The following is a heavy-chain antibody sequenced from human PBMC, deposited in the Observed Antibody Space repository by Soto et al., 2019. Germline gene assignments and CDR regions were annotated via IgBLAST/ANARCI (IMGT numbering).Heavy chain of an antibody. Sequence: QITLKESGPTLVKPTQTLTLTCTFSGFSLSTSGVGVGWIRQPPGKALEWLALIYWDDDKRYSPSLKSRLTIXKXXSKNQVVLTMTNMDPVDTATYYCAHSRLLLSPFDYWGQGTLVTVSS. CDR2: IYWDDDK. V-gene: IGHV2-5*02. CDR1: GFSLSTSGVG. CDR3: AHSRLLLSPFDY. J-gene: IGHJ4*02. D-gene: IGHD2-2*01.